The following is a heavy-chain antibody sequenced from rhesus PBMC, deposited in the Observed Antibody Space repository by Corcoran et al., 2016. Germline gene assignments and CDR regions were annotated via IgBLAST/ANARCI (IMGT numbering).Heavy chain of an antibody. D-gene: IGHD2-15*01. CDR2: VDSGEGTT. J-gene: IGHJ4*01. CDR1: GFRFTSFA. Sequence: EVHLVETGGGLVQPGGSLRLSCAASGFRFTSFAMQWLRQAPGKGLEWISAVDSGEGTTYYAASVKGRFTISRDNSKHTFSLQMNSLRVEDTAVYYCSSVLDFWGQGVLVTVSS. V-gene: IGHV3-103*01. CDR3: SSVLDF.